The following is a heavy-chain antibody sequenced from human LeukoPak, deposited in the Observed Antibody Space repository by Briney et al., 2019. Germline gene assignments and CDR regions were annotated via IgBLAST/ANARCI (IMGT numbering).Heavy chain of an antibody. D-gene: IGHD2-2*01. CDR2: IYYSGST. V-gene: IGHV4-59*01. CDR3: ARDGGLGVPAAGENWFDP. J-gene: IGHJ5*02. CDR1: GGSISSYY. Sequence: PSETLSLTCTVSGGSISSYYWSWIRQPPGKGLEWIGYIYYSGSTNYNPSLKSRVTISVDTSKNQFSQKLSSVTAADTAVYYCARDGGLGVPAAGENWFDPWGQGTLVTVSS.